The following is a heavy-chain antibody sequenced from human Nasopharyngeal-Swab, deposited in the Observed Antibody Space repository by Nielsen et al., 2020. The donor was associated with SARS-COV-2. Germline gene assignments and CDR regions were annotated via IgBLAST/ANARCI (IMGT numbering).Heavy chain of an antibody. Sequence: SETLSLTYTVSGGSITSSRHRWGWIRQPTGKGLQWIGQILVNRYTEYHPSVRGRITVYADTSENYFSLRLSSVTAADTAVYYCARLDPFGSEDKWGQGTLVTVSS. CDR3: ARLDPFGSEDK. CDR2: ILVNRYT. J-gene: IGHJ4*02. CDR1: GGSITSSRHR. V-gene: IGHV4-39*02. D-gene: IGHD3-3*01.